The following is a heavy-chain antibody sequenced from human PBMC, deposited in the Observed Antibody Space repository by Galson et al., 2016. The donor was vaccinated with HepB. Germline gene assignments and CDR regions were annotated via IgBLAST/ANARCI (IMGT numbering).Heavy chain of an antibody. CDR1: GLTVSTTY. V-gene: IGHV3-66*01. J-gene: IGHJ6*02. D-gene: IGHD3-3*01. Sequence: SLRLSCAASGLTVSTTYMTWVRQAPGKGLEWVSVIYPTATKKYADSVKGRFSIPVGNSKNMVYLQMNTLRAEDTAVYYCARSGDFSSGYSAYGMDVWGHGTTVTVSS. CDR3: ARSGDFSSGYSAYGMDV. CDR2: IYPTATK.